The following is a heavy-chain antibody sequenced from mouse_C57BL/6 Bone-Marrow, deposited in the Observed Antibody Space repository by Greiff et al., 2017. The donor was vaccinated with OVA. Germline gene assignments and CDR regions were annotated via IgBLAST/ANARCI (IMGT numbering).Heavy chain of an antibody. CDR2: IHPNSGST. J-gene: IGHJ2*01. CDR1: GYTFTSYW. CDR3: ARDDWDRFDY. V-gene: IGHV1-64*01. Sequence: VQLQQPGAELVKPGASVKLSCKASGYTFTSYWMHWVKQRPGQGLEWIGMIHPNSGSTNYNEKFKRKATLTVDKSSSTAYMQLSSLTSEDSAVYYCARDDWDRFDYWGQGTTLTVSS. D-gene: IGHD4-1*01.